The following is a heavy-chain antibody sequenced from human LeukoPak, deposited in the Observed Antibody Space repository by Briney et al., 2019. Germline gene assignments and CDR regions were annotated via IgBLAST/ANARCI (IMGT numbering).Heavy chain of an antibody. V-gene: IGHV1-69*04. J-gene: IGHJ5*02. CDR3: ARDIAAGNLNPSWFDP. CDR1: GGTFSSYA. Sequence: SVKVSCKASGGTFSSYAISWVRQAPGQGLEWMGRIIPIFGIANYAQKFQGRVTITADKSTSTAYMELSSLRSEDTAVYYCARDIAAGNLNPSWFDPWGQGTLVTVSS. D-gene: IGHD6-25*01. CDR2: IIPIFGIA.